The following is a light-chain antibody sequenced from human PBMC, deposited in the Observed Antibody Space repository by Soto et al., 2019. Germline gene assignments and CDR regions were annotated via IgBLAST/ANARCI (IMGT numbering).Light chain of an antibody. Sequence: QSALTQPASVSGSPGQSITISCTGTSSDVGGYNYVSWYQQQSGKAPKLMIHEVSNRPSGVPDRFSGSKSGMSASLAISGLRSEDEADFYCAAWDDRMNGYVFGAGTKVTVL. CDR3: AAWDDRMNGYV. V-gene: IGLV2-14*01. CDR2: EVS. CDR1: SSDVGGYNY. J-gene: IGLJ1*01.